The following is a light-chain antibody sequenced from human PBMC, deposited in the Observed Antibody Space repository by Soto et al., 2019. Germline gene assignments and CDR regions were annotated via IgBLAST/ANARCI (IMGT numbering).Light chain of an antibody. J-gene: IGKJ1*01. Sequence: EIVLTQSPVTLSLSPGERATLSCRASQSFSSTYLAWYQQKPGQAPRLLIYGASTRATGIPARFSGSGSGTEFTLTISSLQSEDFAVYYCQQYNNWPRTFGQGTKVDIK. CDR2: GAS. V-gene: IGKV3-15*01. CDR1: QSFSSTY. CDR3: QQYNNWPRT.